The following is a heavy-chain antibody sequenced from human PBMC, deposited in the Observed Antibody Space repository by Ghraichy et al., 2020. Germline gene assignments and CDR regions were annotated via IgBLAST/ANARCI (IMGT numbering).Heavy chain of an antibody. Sequence: SETLSLTCTVSGGSISSGDYYWSWIRQPPGKGLEWIGYIYYSGSTYYNPSLKSRVTISVDTSKNQFSLKLSSVTAADTAVYYCARDRRNWNDGTLYFDYWGQGTLVTVSS. CDR2: IYYSGST. V-gene: IGHV4-30-4*01. CDR3: ARDRRNWNDGTLYFDY. CDR1: GGSISSGDYY. J-gene: IGHJ4*02. D-gene: IGHD1-1*01.